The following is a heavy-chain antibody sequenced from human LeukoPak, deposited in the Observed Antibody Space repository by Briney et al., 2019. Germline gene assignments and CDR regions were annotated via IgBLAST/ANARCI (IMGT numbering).Heavy chain of an antibody. V-gene: IGHV4-34*01. CDR2: INHSGST. Sequence: PGGSLRLSCAASGFTFSSYSMNWVRQAPGKGLEWIGEINHSGSTNYNPSLKSRVTISGDTSKNQFSLKLSSVTAADTAVYFCARVGYSYVINDWSRTGLGAYATKHYYHMDVWGKGTTVTVSS. J-gene: IGHJ6*03. CDR3: ARVGYSYVINDWSRTGLGAYATKHYYHMDV. D-gene: IGHD5-18*01. CDR1: GFTFSSYS.